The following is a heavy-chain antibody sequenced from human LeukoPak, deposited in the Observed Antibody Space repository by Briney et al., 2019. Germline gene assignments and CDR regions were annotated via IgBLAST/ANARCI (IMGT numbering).Heavy chain of an antibody. V-gene: IGHV4-30-2*01. CDR1: GGSISSGGYY. CDR3: ARDPIEYCSSTSCTDAFDI. Sequence: PSETLSLTCTVSGGSISSGGYYWSWIRQPPGKGLEWIGYIYHSGSTYYNPSLKSRVTISVGRSKNQFSLKLSSVTAADTAVYYCARDPIEYCSSTSCTDAFDIWGQGTMVTVSS. D-gene: IGHD2-2*01. J-gene: IGHJ3*02. CDR2: IYHSGST.